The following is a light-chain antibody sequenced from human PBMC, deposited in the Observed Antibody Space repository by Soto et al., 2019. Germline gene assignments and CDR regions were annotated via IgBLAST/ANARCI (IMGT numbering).Light chain of an antibody. V-gene: IGKV3-15*01. CDR1: ETVATN. CDR3: QQYFEWPPMT. CDR2: GAS. J-gene: IGKJ1*01. Sequence: EVVMTQSPATLSVSPAERATLSCRASETVATNLAWYQQKPGQAPRLLISGASTRAAGISDRFRGSGSGTEFTLTISSLRSEDSAIYYCQQYFEWPPMTFGQGTKVDIK.